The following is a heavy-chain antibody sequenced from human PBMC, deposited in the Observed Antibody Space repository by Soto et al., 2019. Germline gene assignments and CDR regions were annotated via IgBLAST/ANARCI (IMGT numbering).Heavy chain of an antibody. J-gene: IGHJ3*01. CDR2: ISPNGDST. CDR3: AKVRLTDYLRYAPHL. D-gene: IGHD2-8*01. Sequence: EVPLLESGGGLVQPGGSLRLACAASGFTFNNYAMNWVRQAPGRGLEWVSIISPNGDSTYYADSVKGRFTISRDNSQNTVFLQMNSLRAEDTAIYFCAKVRLTDYLRYAPHLWGQGTLVTVSS. CDR1: GFTFNNYA. V-gene: IGHV3-23*01.